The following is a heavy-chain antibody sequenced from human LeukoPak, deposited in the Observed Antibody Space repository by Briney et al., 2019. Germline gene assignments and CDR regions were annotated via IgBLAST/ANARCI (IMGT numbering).Heavy chain of an antibody. CDR1: GFTFSSYA. V-gene: IGHV3-23*01. CDR3: AKDTYYDSSGLE. J-gene: IGHJ4*02. CDR2: ISGSGGST. Sequence: PGGSLRLSCAVSGFTFSSYAMSWVRQAPGKGLEWVSAISGSGGSTYYADSVKGRFTISRDNSKNTLYLQMNSLRAEDTAVYYCAKDTYYDSSGLEWGQGTLVTVSS. D-gene: IGHD3-22*01.